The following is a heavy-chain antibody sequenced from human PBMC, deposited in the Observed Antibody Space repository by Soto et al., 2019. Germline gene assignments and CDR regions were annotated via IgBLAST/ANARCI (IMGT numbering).Heavy chain of an antibody. J-gene: IGHJ6*02. D-gene: IGHD5-18*01. CDR1: GGSISSYY. CDR2: IYYSGST. V-gene: IGHV4-59*01. Sequence: SETLSLTCTVSGGSISSYYWSWIRQPPGKGLEWIGYIYYSGSTNYNPSLKSRVTISVDTSKNQFSLKLSSVTAADTAVYYCATSVGYSYGADYYYYGMDVWGQATTVTVSS. CDR3: ATSVGYSYGADYYYYGMDV.